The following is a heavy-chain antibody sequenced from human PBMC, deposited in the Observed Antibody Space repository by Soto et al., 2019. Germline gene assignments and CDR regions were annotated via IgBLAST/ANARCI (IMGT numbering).Heavy chain of an antibody. CDR2: ISGIGGST. J-gene: IGHJ6*02. V-gene: IGHV3-23*01. CDR3: AKLERGYYYGMDV. Sequence: GGSLRLSCAASGFTFSSYAMSWVRQAPGKGLEWVSVISGIGGSTYYADSVKGRFTISRDNSKNTLYLQMNSLRAEDTAVYYCAKLERGYYYGMDVWGQGTTVTV. CDR1: GFTFSSYA. D-gene: IGHD1-1*01.